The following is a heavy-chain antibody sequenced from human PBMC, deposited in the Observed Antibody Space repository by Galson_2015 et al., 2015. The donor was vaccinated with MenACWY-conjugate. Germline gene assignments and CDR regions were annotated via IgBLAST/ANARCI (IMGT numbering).Heavy chain of an antibody. Sequence: SLRLSCAASGFTFSSYWTYWVRQAPGKGLVWVAHINRDDSTVNYAESVKGRFTISRDNAKNMLYLQMNSLRVEDTAVYYCARDPERGDGYVLDYWGQGTLVTASS. CDR3: ARDPERGDGYVLDY. D-gene: IGHD5-24*01. V-gene: IGHV3-74*01. J-gene: IGHJ4*02. CDR2: INRDDSTV. CDR1: GFTFSSYW.